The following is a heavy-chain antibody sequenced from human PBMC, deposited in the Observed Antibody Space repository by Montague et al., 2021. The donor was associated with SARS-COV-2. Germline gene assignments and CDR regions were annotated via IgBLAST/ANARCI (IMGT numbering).Heavy chain of an antibody. J-gene: IGHJ6*02. CDR1: GGSFSGYY. CDR2: INHSGST. Sequence: SETLSLTCAVYGGSFSGYYWSWIRQPPGKGREWIGEINHSGSTNYNPSLKSRVTISVDTSKNQFSLKLSSVTAADTAVYYCTREGYQVLWSDYYYYGMDVWGQGTTVTVSS. D-gene: IGHD2-2*01. V-gene: IGHV4-34*01. CDR3: TREGYQVLWSDYYYYGMDV.